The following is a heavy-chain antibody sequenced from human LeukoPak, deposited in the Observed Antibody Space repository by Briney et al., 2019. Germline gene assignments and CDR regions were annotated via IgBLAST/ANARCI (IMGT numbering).Heavy chain of an antibody. J-gene: IGHJ4*02. V-gene: IGHV3-23*01. CDR3: AKRGYYYDSSGYYYFGY. D-gene: IGHD3-22*01. CDR1: GFTFSSYA. Sequence: GGSLRLSCEASGFTFSSYAMSWVRQAPGKGLEWVSVISGSGDSTYYADSVKGRFTISRDNSKNTLYLQMNSLRAEDTAVYYCAKRGYYYDSSGYYYFGYWGQGTLVTVSS. CDR2: ISGSGDST.